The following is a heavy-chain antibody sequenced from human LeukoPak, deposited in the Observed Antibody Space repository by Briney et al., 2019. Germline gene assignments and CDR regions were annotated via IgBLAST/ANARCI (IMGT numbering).Heavy chain of an antibody. CDR2: IYPRDSDT. V-gene: IGHV5-51*01. Sequence: GESLKISCKGSGYTFTSYWSGWVRQMTGKGLEWKGIIYPRDSDTRYSSSFQGQVTISADKSISTAYLQWSSLKASDTAMYYCARHDSGSFSSSYYYSYAMDVWGQGTTVTVSS. D-gene: IGHD1-26*01. CDR3: ARHDSGSFSSSYYYSYAMDV. CDR1: GYTFTSYW. J-gene: IGHJ6*02.